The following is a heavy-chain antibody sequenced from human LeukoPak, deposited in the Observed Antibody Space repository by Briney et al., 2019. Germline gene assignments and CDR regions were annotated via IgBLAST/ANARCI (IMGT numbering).Heavy chain of an antibody. D-gene: IGHD2-21*02. Sequence: SVKVSCKASGYTLTDYYMHWVRQAPGQGLEWMGRINPNSGGTNYAQKFQGWVTMTRDTSIGTAYMELSRLTSDDTAMYYCARGGDWFDFWGQGTLVTVSS. J-gene: IGHJ4*02. CDR3: ARGGDWFDF. CDR1: GYTLTDYY. CDR2: INPNSGGT. V-gene: IGHV1-2*04.